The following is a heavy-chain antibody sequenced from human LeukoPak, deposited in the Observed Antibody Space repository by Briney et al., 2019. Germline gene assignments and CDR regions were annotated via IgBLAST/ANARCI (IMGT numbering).Heavy chain of an antibody. CDR1: GYTFTGYY. Sequence: ASVRVSCKASGYTFTGYYMHWVRQAPGQGLEWMGWISAYNGNTNYAQKLQGRVTMTTDTSTSTAYMELRSLRSDDTAVYYCARDAPSAMDYFDYWGQGTLVTVSS. D-gene: IGHD5-18*01. J-gene: IGHJ4*02. CDR2: ISAYNGNT. V-gene: IGHV1-18*04. CDR3: ARDAPSAMDYFDY.